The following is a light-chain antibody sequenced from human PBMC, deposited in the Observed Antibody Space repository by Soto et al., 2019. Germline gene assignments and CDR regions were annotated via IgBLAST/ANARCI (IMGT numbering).Light chain of an antibody. J-gene: IGKJ4*01. CDR3: QQYGSSPRVT. CDR2: AAS. Sequence: EIVLTQSPGTLSLSPGERATLSCRASQSISSSYLAWYQQRPGQAPRLLIYAASSRATGIPDRFSGGGSGTDFTLNISRLEPEDFAVYYCQQYGSSPRVTFGGGTKVEI. V-gene: IGKV3-20*01. CDR1: QSISSSY.